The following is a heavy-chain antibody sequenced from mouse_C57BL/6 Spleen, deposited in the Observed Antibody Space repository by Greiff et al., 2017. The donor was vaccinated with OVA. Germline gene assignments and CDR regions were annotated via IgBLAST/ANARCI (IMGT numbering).Heavy chain of an antibody. CDR3: ARSYYGSSYDY. CDR1: GYTFTSYW. Sequence: VQLQQPGAELVKPGASVTMSCKASGYTFTSYWITWVKQRPGQGLEWIGDILPGSGSTNYNEKFKSKATLTVDTSSSTAYMQLSSLTSEDSAVYYCARSYYGSSYDYWGQGTTLTVSS. J-gene: IGHJ2*01. CDR2: ILPGSGST. D-gene: IGHD1-1*01. V-gene: IGHV1-55*01.